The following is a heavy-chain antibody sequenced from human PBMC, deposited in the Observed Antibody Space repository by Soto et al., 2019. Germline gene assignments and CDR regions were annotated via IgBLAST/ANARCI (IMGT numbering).Heavy chain of an antibody. V-gene: IGHV4-34*01. Sequence: ASETLSLTCAVYGGSFSGYYWSWIRQPPGKGLGWIGEINHNGSTNYNPSLKSRVTISVDTSKNQFSLKLSSVTAADTAVYYCASQRGYDFWSGTGYYYYGMDVWGQGTTVTVSS. CDR2: INHNGST. CDR1: GGSFSGYY. D-gene: IGHD3-3*01. J-gene: IGHJ6*02. CDR3: ASQRGYDFWSGTGYYYYGMDV.